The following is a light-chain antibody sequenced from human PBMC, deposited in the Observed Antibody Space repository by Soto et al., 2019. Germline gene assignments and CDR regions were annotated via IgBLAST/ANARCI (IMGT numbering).Light chain of an antibody. Sequence: QSVLTQPPSASGTPGQRVTISCSGSSSNIKSNYVYWYQQLPGTAPKLLIYRNDQRPSGVPDRFSGSKSGTSASLAISGLRSEDEADYYCATWDDSLSGYVFGTGTKDTDL. J-gene: IGLJ1*01. CDR1: SSNIKSNY. CDR2: RND. V-gene: IGLV1-47*01. CDR3: ATWDDSLSGYV.